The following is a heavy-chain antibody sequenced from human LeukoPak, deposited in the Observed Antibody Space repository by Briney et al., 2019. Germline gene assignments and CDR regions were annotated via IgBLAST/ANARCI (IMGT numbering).Heavy chain of an antibody. CDR3: ARDAPGDRGFDY. Sequence: QPGGSLRLSCAASGFTFSNFWMHWVRQAPGKGLVWVSHINRGGGSTSYADSVKGRFTISRDNAKNTLYLQMNSLRVEDTAVYYCARDAPGDRGFDYWGQGTLVTVSS. D-gene: IGHD7-27*01. J-gene: IGHJ4*02. CDR2: INRGGGST. CDR1: GFTFSNFW. V-gene: IGHV3-74*01.